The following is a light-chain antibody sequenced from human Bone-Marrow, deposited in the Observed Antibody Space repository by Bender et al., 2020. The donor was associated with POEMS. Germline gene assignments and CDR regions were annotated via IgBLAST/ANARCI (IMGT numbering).Light chain of an antibody. V-gene: IGLV3-21*02. CDR1: NIARKI. J-gene: IGLJ1*01. CDR3: QVWDSSGDHCV. Sequence: SSVLDQPPFLSVDPGQTATITCGGDNIARKIVHWYQQKPGQAPVLVVHDDSDRPSGIPERFSASKSGNTATLTISRVEAGDEADYFCQVWDSSGDHCVFGTGTKVTVL. CDR2: DDS.